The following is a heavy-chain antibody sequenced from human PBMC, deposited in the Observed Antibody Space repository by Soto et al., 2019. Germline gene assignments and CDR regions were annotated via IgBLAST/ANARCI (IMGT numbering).Heavy chain of an antibody. CDR3: ALIKIFGLGIEY. V-gene: IGHV1-2*02. CDR2: INPNIGVT. D-gene: IGHD3-3*01. Sequence: ASVNVSFKASGYTFTVYYIHLFLQAPLQWLELMGWINPNIGVTNYAQKFHCSVTMTRDTSISTAYMELSRLRSDDTALYYCALIKIFGLGIEYWGEGPMVTVCS. CDR1: GYTFTVYY. J-gene: IGHJ4*02.